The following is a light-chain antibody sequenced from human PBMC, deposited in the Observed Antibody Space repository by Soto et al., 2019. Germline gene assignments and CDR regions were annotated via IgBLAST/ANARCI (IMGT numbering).Light chain of an antibody. J-gene: IGLJ2*01. V-gene: IGLV2-8*01. CDR2: EVN. Sequence: QSVLTQPPSASGSPGQSVTISCTGTSSDVGGYNYVPWYQQHPGRAPKLMIYEVNKRPSGVPDRFSGSKSGNTASLTVSGLQAEDEADYYCSSYAGSNNLGVFGGGTKVTVL. CDR3: SSYAGSNNLGV. CDR1: SSDVGGYNY.